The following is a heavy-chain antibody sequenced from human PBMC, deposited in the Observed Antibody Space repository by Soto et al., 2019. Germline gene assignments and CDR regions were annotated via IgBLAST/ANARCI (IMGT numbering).Heavy chain of an antibody. CDR3: ARVLPNYYDRSGQEAFDI. J-gene: IGHJ3*02. V-gene: IGHV3-48*02. Sequence: PGGSLRLSCAASGFTFSSYSMNWVRQAPGKGLEWVSCISSSSSTIYYADSVKGRFTISRDNAKNSLYLQMNSLRDEDTAVYYCARVLPNYYDRSGQEAFDIWGQGTMVTVSS. CDR1: GFTFSSYS. D-gene: IGHD3-22*01. CDR2: ISSSSSTI.